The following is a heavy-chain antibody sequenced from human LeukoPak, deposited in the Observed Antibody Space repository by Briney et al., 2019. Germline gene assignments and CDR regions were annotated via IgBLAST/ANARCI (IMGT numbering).Heavy chain of an antibody. Sequence: SETLSLTCTVSGGSISSGGYYWSWIRQHPGKGLEWIGYIYYSGSTNYNPSLKSRVTISVDTSKNQFSLKLSSVTAADTAVYYCARGRYSSSWYPPNWFDPWGQGTLVTVSS. CDR3: ARGRYSSSWYPPNWFDP. CDR2: IYYSGST. V-gene: IGHV4-31*03. J-gene: IGHJ5*02. CDR1: GGSISSGGYY. D-gene: IGHD6-13*01.